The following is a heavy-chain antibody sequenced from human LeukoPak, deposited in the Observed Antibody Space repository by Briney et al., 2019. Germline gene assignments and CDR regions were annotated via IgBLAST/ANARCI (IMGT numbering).Heavy chain of an antibody. D-gene: IGHD6-13*01. V-gene: IGHV3-30*03. CDR2: ISYDGSNK. CDR1: GFTFSSYG. J-gene: IGHJ4*02. Sequence: GGSLRLSCAASGFTFSSYGMHWVRQAPGKGLEWVAVISYDGSNKYYADSVKGRFTISRDNSKNTLYLQMNSLRAEDTAMYYCARDSAGNDYWGQGTLVTVSS. CDR3: ARDSAGNDY.